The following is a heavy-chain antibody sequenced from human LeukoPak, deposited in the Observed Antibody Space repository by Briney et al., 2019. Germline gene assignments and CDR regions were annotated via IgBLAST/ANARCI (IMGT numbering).Heavy chain of an antibody. V-gene: IGHV3-23*01. Sequence: GGSLRLSSAASGFTFSSYAMSWVRQAPGKGLEWVSAISGSGGSTYYADSVKGRFTISRDNSKNTLYLQMNSLRAEDTAVYYCARGGELSSIAAPADYWGQGTLVTVSS. D-gene: IGHD6-6*01. CDR2: ISGSGGST. CDR3: ARGGELSSIAAPADY. J-gene: IGHJ4*02. CDR1: GFTFSSYA.